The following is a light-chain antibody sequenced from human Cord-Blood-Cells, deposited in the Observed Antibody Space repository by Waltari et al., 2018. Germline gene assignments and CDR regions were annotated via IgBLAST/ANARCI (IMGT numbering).Light chain of an antibody. CDR3: QQYNNWPPGVT. CDR1: QSVSSN. J-gene: IGKJ3*01. CDR2: GAS. Sequence: EIVMTQSPATLSVSPGERATLSCRASQSVSSNLAWYQQNPVQAPRLLIYGASTRATGIPARFSGSGSGTEFTLTISSLQSEDFAVYYCQQYNNWPPGVTFGPGTKVDIK. V-gene: IGKV3-15*01.